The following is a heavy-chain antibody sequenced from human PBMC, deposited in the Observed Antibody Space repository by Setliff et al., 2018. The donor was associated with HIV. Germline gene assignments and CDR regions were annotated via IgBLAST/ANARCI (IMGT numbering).Heavy chain of an antibody. CDR2: VDWAGDVT. Sequence: SLKISCAASGFTFNNFAMHWVRQSPGKGLEWVAGVDWAGDVTAYGDFAKGRCTISRDNSKNTLYLQMNSLRAEDTAVYYCAKEDYFGSGGLWSFDSWGLGTLVTVSS. D-gene: IGHD3-10*01. V-gene: IGHV3-9*01. CDR3: AKEDYFGSGGLWSFDS. J-gene: IGHJ4*02. CDR1: GFTFNNFA.